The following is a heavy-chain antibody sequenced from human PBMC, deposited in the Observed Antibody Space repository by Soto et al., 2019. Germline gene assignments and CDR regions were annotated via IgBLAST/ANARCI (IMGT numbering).Heavy chain of an antibody. CDR2: IYYSGST. J-gene: IGHJ6*02. CDR3: AKDLGWLPFPDYYYYGMDV. V-gene: IGHV4-30-4*01. CDR1: GGSISSGYYY. Sequence: PSETLSLTCTVSGGSISSGYYYWSWIRQPPGKGLEWIGYIYYSGSTYYNPSLKSRVTISVDTSKNQFSLKLSSVTAADTAVYYCAKDLGWLPFPDYYYYGMDVWGQGTTVTVSS. D-gene: IGHD5-12*01.